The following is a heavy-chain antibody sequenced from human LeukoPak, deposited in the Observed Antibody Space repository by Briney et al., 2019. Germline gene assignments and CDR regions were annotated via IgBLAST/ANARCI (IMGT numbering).Heavy chain of an antibody. D-gene: IGHD3-9*01. CDR1: GFTFSSYA. Sequence: GGSLRLSCAASGFTFSSYAMSWVRQAPGKGLEWVSAISGSGGSTYYADSVKGRFTISRDNSKNTLYLQMNSLRAEDTAVYYCARGAIRRYFDWPTRFDYWGQGTLVTVSS. J-gene: IGHJ4*02. CDR3: ARGAIRRYFDWPTRFDY. V-gene: IGHV3-23*01. CDR2: ISGSGGST.